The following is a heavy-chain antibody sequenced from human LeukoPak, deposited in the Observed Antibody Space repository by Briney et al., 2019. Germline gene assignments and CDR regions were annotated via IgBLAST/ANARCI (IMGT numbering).Heavy chain of an antibody. D-gene: IGHD1-26*01. CDR1: GFTFSSYG. CDR2: IWYDGSNK. CDR3: ARNPVGAAYYFDY. V-gene: IGHV3-33*01. J-gene: IGHJ4*02. Sequence: GGSLRLSCAASGFTFSSYGMHWVRQVPGKGLEWVAVIWYDGSNKYYTDSVKGRFTISRDNSKNTLYLQMNSLRAEDTAVFYCARNPVGAAYYFDYWGQGTLVTVSS.